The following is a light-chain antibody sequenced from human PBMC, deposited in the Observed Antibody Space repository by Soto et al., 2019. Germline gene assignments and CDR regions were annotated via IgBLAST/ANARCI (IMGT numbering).Light chain of an antibody. J-gene: IGKJ5*01. CDR3: QQYHSLPLA. CDR2: DVS. V-gene: IGKV1-33*01. Sequence: DIQMTQSPSSLSASVGVRVTITCQASQDINNYLNWYQQKPGKAPSLLIFDVSNLETGGPSRFSGSVSGTHFTFTISSLQPEDIATYYCQQYHSLPLAFGQGTRLDIK. CDR1: QDINNY.